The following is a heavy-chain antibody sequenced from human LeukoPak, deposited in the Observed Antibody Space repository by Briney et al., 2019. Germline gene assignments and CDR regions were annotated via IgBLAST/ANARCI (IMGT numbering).Heavy chain of an antibody. D-gene: IGHD5-18*01. Sequence: PGGSLRLSCGAFGFTFSSYAMNWVRQAPGKGLEWVSGISGSGGSIYYADSVKGRFTISRDSSKNTLNLQMNSLRAEDTAVYYCAKHGDTAMWLDYWGQGTLVTVSS. CDR1: GFTFSSYA. CDR2: ISGSGGSI. V-gene: IGHV3-23*01. J-gene: IGHJ4*02. CDR3: AKHGDTAMWLDY.